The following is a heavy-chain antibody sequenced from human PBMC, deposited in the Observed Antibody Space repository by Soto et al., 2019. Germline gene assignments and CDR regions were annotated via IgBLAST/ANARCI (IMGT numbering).Heavy chain of an antibody. Sequence: EVQLVESGGGLVKPGGSLRLSCAASGFTFSSYSMNWVRQAPGKGLEWVSSISSSSSYIYYADSVKGRFTISRDNAXTXLXXQRNSLRAEDTAVYYCAGEGGDSSSWYYYYYGMDVWGQGTTVTVSS. V-gene: IGHV3-21*01. CDR2: ISSSSSYI. J-gene: IGHJ6*02. D-gene: IGHD6-13*01. CDR1: GFTFSSYS. CDR3: AGEGGDSSSWYYYYYGMDV.